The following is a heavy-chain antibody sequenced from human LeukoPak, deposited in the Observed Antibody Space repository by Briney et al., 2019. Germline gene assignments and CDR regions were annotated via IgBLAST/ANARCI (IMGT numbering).Heavy chain of an antibody. J-gene: IGHJ5*02. D-gene: IGHD6-13*01. Sequence: EASVKVSCKASGYTFTAYYMHWVRQATGQGLEWMGWMNPNSGNTGYAQKFQGRVTITRNTSISTAYMELSSLRSEDTAVYYCARVVSLYSSSWYENWFDPWGQGTLVTVSS. CDR3: ARVVSLYSSSWYENWFDP. CDR1: GYTFTAYY. V-gene: IGHV1-8*03. CDR2: MNPNSGNT.